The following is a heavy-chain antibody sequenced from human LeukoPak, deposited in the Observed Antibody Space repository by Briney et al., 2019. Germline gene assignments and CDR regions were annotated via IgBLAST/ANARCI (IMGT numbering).Heavy chain of an antibody. J-gene: IGHJ4*02. CDR2: IKSKTDGGIT. Sequence: PGGSLRLSCAASGFTFSNAWMSWVRQAPGKGLEWVGRIKSKTDGGITDYAAPVKGRFTISRDDSKYTLFLQMNSLKTEDTAVYYCTTETVNMARGVNDYWGQGTLVTVSS. CDR3: TTETVNMARGVNDY. D-gene: IGHD3-10*01. CDR1: GFTFSNAW. V-gene: IGHV3-15*01.